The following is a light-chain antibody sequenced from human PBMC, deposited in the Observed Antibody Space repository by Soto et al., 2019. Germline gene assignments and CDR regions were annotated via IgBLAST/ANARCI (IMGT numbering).Light chain of an antibody. Sequence: QSVLTQPPSVSGAPGQRVTISCTGSSSNIGAGYDVHWYQQLPGTAPKLLIYSNNQRPSGVPDRFSGSKSGTSASLAISGLQSEDEADYYCAAWDDSLINWVFGGGTKLTVL. J-gene: IGLJ3*02. CDR1: SSNIGAGYD. V-gene: IGLV1-40*01. CDR3: AAWDDSLINWV. CDR2: SNN.